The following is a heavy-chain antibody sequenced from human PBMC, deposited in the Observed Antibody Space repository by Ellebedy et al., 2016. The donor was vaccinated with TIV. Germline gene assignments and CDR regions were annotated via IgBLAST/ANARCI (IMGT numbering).Heavy chain of an antibody. CDR3: ARDMVQGMVSTYVWFDY. Sequence: ASVKVSCKASGYTFTSYSISWVRQAPGQGLEWMGWISAYTGDTNYAQDVQGRLTMSTETSTGTAYMELRHLRSDDTAVYYCARDMVQGMVSTYVWFDYWGQGTLVTVSS. J-gene: IGHJ4*02. D-gene: IGHD5/OR15-5a*01. CDR2: ISAYTGDT. CDR1: GYTFTSYS. V-gene: IGHV1-18*01.